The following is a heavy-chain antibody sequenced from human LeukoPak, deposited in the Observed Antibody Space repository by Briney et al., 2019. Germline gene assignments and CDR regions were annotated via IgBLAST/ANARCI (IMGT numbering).Heavy chain of an antibody. CDR2: ISSSSSYI. J-gene: IGHJ4*02. D-gene: IGHD5-18*01. Sequence: KPGGSLRLSCAASGFTFSSYSMNWVRQAPGKGLEWVSSISSSSSYIYYADSVKGRFTISSDNAKNSLYLQMNSLRAEVTAVYYCATYLGYSYGDGDYWGQGTLVTVSS. CDR3: ATYLGYSYGDGDY. V-gene: IGHV3-21*01. CDR1: GFTFSSYS.